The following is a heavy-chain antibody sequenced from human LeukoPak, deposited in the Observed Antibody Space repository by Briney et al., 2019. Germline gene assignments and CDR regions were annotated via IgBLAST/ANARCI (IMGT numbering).Heavy chain of an antibody. Sequence: PGGSLRLSCAASGFTFSSYAMSWVRQAPGKGLEWVSAISGSGGSTYYADSVKGRFTISRDNSKNTLYLQMNSLRAEDTAVYYCAKIVVAALYGSGSYYLDYWGQGTLVTVSS. D-gene: IGHD3-10*01. CDR2: ISGSGGST. CDR3: AKIVVAALYGSGSYYLDY. J-gene: IGHJ4*02. V-gene: IGHV3-23*01. CDR1: GFTFSSYA.